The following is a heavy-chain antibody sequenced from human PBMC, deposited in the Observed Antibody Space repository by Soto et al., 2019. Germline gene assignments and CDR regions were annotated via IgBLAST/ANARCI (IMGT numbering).Heavy chain of an antibody. CDR3: ARDRGARWLQLTPTYYYGMDV. D-gene: IGHD5-12*01. CDR2: INPSGGST. V-gene: IGHV1-46*01. J-gene: IGHJ6*02. Sequence: GASVKVSCKASGYTFTSYYMHWVRQAPGQGLEWMGIINPSGGSTSYAQKFQGRVTMTRDTSTSTVYMELSSLRSEDTAVYYCARDRGARWLQLTPTYYYGMDVWGQGTTVTAP. CDR1: GYTFTSYY.